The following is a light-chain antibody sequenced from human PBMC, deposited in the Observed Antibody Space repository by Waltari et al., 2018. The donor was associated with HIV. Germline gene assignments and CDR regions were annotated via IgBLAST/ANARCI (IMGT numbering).Light chain of an antibody. Sequence: QAVVTQEPSLIVSPGGTVTLTCGSSTGAVTSDHFPSWFQQKSGQAPTTLIYDTNNKHSRTPARFSGSLLGGKAALTLSGAQPEDEGDYYCLLSYSGVGRVFGGGTRVTVL. CDR1: TGAVTSDHF. J-gene: IGLJ2*01. V-gene: IGLV7-46*01. CDR3: LLSYSGVGRV. CDR2: DTN.